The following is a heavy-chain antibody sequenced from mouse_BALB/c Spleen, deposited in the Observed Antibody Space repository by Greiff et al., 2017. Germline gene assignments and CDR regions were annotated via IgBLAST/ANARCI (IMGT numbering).Heavy chain of an antibody. CDR2: ISYSGST. D-gene: IGHD2-4*01. V-gene: IGHV3-2*02. Sequence: EVQLVESGPGLVQPSQSLSLTCTVTGYSITSDYAWNWIRQSPGNQLEWMGYISYSGSTSYNPSLKSRISITRDTSKNQFFLQLNSVTTEDTATYYCASLYDYDVGPYWGQGTLVTVSA. J-gene: IGHJ3*01. CDR1: GYSITSDYA. CDR3: ASLYDYDVGPY.